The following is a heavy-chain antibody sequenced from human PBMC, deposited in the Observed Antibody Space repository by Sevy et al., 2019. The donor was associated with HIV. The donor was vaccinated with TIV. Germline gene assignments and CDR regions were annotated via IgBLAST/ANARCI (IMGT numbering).Heavy chain of an antibody. CDR1: GGSISSSSYY. J-gene: IGHJ4*02. V-gene: IGHV4-39*01. Sequence: SETLSLTCTVSGGSISSSSYYWGWIRQPPGKGLEWIGSIYYSGSTYYNPSLKRRVTISVDTSKNQFSLKLSSVTAADTAVYYCARHYYDSSGYHASQSYYFAYWGQGTLVTVSS. CDR3: ARHYYDSSGYHASQSYYFAY. D-gene: IGHD3-22*01. CDR2: IYYSGST.